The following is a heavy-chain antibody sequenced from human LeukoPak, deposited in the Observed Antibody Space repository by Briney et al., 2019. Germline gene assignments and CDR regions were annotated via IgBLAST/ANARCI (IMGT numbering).Heavy chain of an antibody. D-gene: IGHD1-26*01. CDR1: GGSISSYY. CDR2: IYTSGST. Sequence: SETLSLTCTVSGGSISSYYWSWIRQPAGKGLEWVGRIYTSGSTNYNASLKSRVSMSVDTPKNQFSLKLSSVTAADTAVFYCARENSGSYREFDYWGQGTLVTVSS. CDR3: ARENSGSYREFDY. V-gene: IGHV4-4*07. J-gene: IGHJ4*02.